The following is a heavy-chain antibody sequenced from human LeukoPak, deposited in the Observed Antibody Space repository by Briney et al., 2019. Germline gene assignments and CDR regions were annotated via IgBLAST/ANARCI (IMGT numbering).Heavy chain of an antibody. V-gene: IGHV4-38-2*02. J-gene: IGHJ6*02. Sequence: SETLSLTCTVSGYSISSGYYWGWIRQPPGKGLEWIGSIYHSGSTYYNPSLKSRVTISVDTSKNQFSLKLSSVTAADTAVYYCARATTDGMDVWGQGTTVTVSS. CDR1: GYSISSGYY. D-gene: IGHD5-12*01. CDR2: IYHSGST. CDR3: ARATTDGMDV.